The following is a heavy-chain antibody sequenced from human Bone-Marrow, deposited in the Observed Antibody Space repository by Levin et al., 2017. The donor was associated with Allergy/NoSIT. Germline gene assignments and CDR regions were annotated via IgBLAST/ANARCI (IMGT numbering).Heavy chain of an antibody. Sequence: ASVKVSCKASGYRFTGYYLHWVRQAPGQGLEWMGWINPNRGSTNYTQKFQGRVTLTRDTSISTAYMELSRLGSDDAAVYYCARVGEGERSGSYTPDDYNGMDVWGQGTTVTVSS. D-gene: IGHD3-16*01. V-gene: IGHV1-2*02. CDR2: INPNRGST. CDR3: ARVGEGERSGSYTPDDYNGMDV. CDR1: GYRFTGYY. J-gene: IGHJ6*02.